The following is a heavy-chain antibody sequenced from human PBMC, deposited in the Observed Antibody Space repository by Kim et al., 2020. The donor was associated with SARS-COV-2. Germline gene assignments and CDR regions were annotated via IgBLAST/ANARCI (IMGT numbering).Heavy chain of an antibody. V-gene: IGHV3-21*02. Sequence: DPVKGRFSISRDNPNNVMFLQLDSLRTEDTAVYYCAREVQSSGRAGTFDVWGQGTLVSVSS. CDR3: AREVQSSGRAGTFDV. D-gene: IGHD1-1*01. J-gene: IGHJ3*01.